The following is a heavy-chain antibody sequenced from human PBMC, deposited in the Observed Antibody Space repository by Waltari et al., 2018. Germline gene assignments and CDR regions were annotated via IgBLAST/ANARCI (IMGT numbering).Heavy chain of an antibody. Sequence: QVQLVESGGGVVQPGRSLRLSCAASGFTFSSYGMHWVRQAPGKGLEWVAVIWYDGSNKYYADSVKGRFTISRDNSKNTLYLQMHSLRAEDTAVYYCARDEESGYSYGFPTYSFDYWGQGTLVTVSS. CDR1: GFTFSSYG. CDR3: ARDEESGYSYGFPTYSFDY. D-gene: IGHD5-18*01. J-gene: IGHJ4*02. CDR2: IWYDGSNK. V-gene: IGHV3-33*08.